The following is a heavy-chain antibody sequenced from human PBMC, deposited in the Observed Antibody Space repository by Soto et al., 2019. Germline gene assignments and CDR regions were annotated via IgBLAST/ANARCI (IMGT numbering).Heavy chain of an antibody. J-gene: IGHJ5*02. V-gene: IGHV1-18*01. D-gene: IGHD2-2*03. CDR1: GYTFTSYG. CDR3: ARDLGYCSSTSCYEWFDP. Sequence: QVQLVQSGAEVKKPGASVKVSCKASGYTFTSYGISWVRQAPGQGLEWMGWISAYNGNTNYAQKLQGRVTMTTDTSTSTAYMELRSLRSDDTAVCYCARDLGYCSSTSCYEWFDPWGQGTLVTVSS. CDR2: ISAYNGNT.